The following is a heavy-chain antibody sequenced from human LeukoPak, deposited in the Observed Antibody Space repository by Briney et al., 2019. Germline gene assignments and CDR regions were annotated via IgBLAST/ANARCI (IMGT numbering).Heavy chain of an antibody. Sequence: SETLSLTCTVSGGSISNYYWSWIRQPPGKGVEWIGYIFYSGSTNYNPSLESRVSLSVDTSKNQFSLILTSVTAADTALYYCARDGLYCSGGSCSPYYFDLWGQATLVTVSS. V-gene: IGHV4-59*01. J-gene: IGHJ4*02. CDR3: ARDGLYCSGGSCSPYYFDL. D-gene: IGHD2-15*01. CDR2: IFYSGST. CDR1: GGSISNYY.